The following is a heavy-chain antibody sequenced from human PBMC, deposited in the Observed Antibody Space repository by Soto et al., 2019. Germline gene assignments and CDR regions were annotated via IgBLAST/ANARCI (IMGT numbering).Heavy chain of an antibody. Sequence: QVQLVESGGGVVQPGRSLRLSCAASGFVFRNFGMHWVRRGPGKGLEWVATISGDGNDKYYPDSMKGRFTISRDNCNKTRYLQRNGLRAEDTAVYHCGQGASRSREQLDSWGQGVLVTVSS. CDR1: GFVFRNFG. CDR2: ISGDGNDK. J-gene: IGHJ4*02. V-gene: IGHV3-30*03. CDR3: GQGASRSREQLDS. D-gene: IGHD1-26*01.